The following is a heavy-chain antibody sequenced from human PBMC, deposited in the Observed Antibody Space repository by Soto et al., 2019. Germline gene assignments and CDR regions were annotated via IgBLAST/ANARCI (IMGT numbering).Heavy chain of an antibody. J-gene: IGHJ4*02. V-gene: IGHV3-23*01. Sequence: VQLLESGGGLVQPGGSLRLSCAASGFTLSIYAMGWVRQAPGKGLEWVSVTRGSGGTTSYADSVKGRFTISRDNAKNTVYLQMNSLRAEDTAVYYCAKYGDPQTYFDHWGQGILVTVSS. CDR3: AKYGDPQTYFDH. CDR2: TRGSGGTT. D-gene: IGHD4-17*01. CDR1: GFTLSIYA.